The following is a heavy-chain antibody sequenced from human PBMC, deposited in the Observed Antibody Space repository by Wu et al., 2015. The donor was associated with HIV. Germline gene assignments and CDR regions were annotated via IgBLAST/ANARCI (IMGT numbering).Heavy chain of an antibody. CDR2: INPNSGGT. Sequence: QVQLVQSGAEGKKPGASVKVSCKASGYTLTGYFIHWVRQAPGQGLEWMGWINPNSGGTHYAQNFQGRVIMTSDTSISTANMELSSLRSEDTAVYYCARQRAYTSGWYIFDNWGQGTLVTVSS. J-gene: IGHJ5*02. D-gene: IGHD6-19*01. CDR3: ARQRAYTSGWYIFDN. V-gene: IGHV1-2*02. CDR1: GYTLTGYF.